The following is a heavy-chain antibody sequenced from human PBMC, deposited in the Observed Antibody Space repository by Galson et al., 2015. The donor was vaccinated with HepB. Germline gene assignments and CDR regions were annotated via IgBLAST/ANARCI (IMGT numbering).Heavy chain of an antibody. CDR3: ARCSGYDYYVDTAMVTDGYFDY. V-gene: IGHV3-48*03. J-gene: IGHJ4*02. Sequence: SLRLPCAASGFTFSSYDMNWVRPAPGKGLEWVAYISSSGSTIYYADSVKGRFTISRDNAKTSLYLQMNSLRAEDTAVYYCARCSGYDYYVDTAMVTDGYFDYWGQGTLVTVSS. CDR2: ISSSGSTI. D-gene: IGHD5-18*01. CDR1: GFTFSSYD.